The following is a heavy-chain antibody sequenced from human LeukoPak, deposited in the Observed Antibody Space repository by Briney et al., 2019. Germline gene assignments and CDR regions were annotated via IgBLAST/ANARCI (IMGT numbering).Heavy chain of an antibody. CDR1: GYTFSNGW. CDR3: AKERNLEIAVAGTIFDY. V-gene: IGHV3-66*01. CDR2: IYSGGDT. D-gene: IGHD6-19*01. Sequence: PGGSLRLSCAASGYTFSNGWMSWVRQAPGKGLEWVSVIYSGGDTYYADSVKGRFIISRDSSKNMIYLEMSSLKAEGTAVYYCAKERNLEIAVAGTIFDYWGQGTLVTVSS. J-gene: IGHJ4*02.